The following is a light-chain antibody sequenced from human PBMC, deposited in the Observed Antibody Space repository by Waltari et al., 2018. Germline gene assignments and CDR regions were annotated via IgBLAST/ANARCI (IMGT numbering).Light chain of an antibody. Sequence: DIQMTQSPSSLPASVGDRVTITCRASQSISSYFNWYQQKPGKAPKLLIYAASSLQSGVPSRVSGSGSGTEFTLTISSLQPDDFAAYYSQQNYSTLWTFGPGSKVEIK. V-gene: IGKV1-39*01. CDR1: QSISSY. CDR2: AAS. CDR3: QQNYSTLWT. J-gene: IGKJ1*01.